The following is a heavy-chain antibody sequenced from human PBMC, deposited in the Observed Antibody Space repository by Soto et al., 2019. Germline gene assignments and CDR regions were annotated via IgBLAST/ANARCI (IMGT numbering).Heavy chain of an antibody. D-gene: IGHD2-15*01. V-gene: IGHV4-38-2*01. CDR3: ARAGSLIVVVPSPKNYFDY. Sequence: TSETLSLTCAVSGYSISSGYYWGWIRQPPGKGLEWIGSFYHSGNTHYNPSLKSRVTISVDTSKNQFSLRLSSVTAADTAVYYCARAGSLIVVVPSPKNYFDYWGQGTLVTVSS. J-gene: IGHJ4*02. CDR1: GYSISSGYY. CDR2: FYHSGNT.